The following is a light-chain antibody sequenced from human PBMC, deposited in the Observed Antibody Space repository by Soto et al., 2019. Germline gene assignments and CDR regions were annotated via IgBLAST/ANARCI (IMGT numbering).Light chain of an antibody. J-gene: IGLJ2*01. V-gene: IGLV2-14*01. CDR2: EVS. Sequence: QSALTQPASVSGSLGRSITIPCSGSSRDIGAYNYVSWYQQYVGKAPELIIFEVSNRPSGVSNRFSGSKSANTASLTISGLQAADEAFYYCSSYTTRSTLVFGGGTKLTVL. CDR1: SRDIGAYNY. CDR3: SSYTTRSTLV.